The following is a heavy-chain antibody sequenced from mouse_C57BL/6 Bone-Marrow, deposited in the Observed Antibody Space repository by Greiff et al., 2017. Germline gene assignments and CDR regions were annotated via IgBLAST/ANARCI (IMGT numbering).Heavy chain of an antibody. CDR3: ARRTGTRAMDY. D-gene: IGHD4-1*01. V-gene: IGHV1-53*01. CDR1: GYTFTGYW. J-gene: IGHJ4*01. CDR2: INPSNGGT. Sequence: QVQLQQPGTELVKPGASVKLSCKASGYTFTGYWMHWVKQRPGQGLEWIGNINPSNGGTNYNQKFKSKATLTVDKSSSTAYMQLSSLTSEDSAVYFCARRTGTRAMDYWGQGTSVTVSS.